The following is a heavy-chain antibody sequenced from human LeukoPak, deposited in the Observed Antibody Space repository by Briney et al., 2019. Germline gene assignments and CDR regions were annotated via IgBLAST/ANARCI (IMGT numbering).Heavy chain of an antibody. CDR2: ISWNSGSI. CDR3: VKSIYYDSSGPFDY. D-gene: IGHD3-22*01. J-gene: IGHJ4*02. V-gene: IGHV3-9*03. Sequence: GGSVRLSCAASGFTFDDYAMHWVRQAPGKGLEWVSGISWNSGSIGYADSVKGRFTISRDNAKNSLYLQMNSLRPEDMALYYCVKSIYYDSSGPFDYWGQGTLVTVSS. CDR1: GFTFDDYA.